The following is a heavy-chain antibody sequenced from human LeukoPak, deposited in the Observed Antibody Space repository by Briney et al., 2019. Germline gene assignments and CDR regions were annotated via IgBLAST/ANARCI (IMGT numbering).Heavy chain of an antibody. D-gene: IGHD1-20*01. CDR3: ARGVRDNWDFGS. J-gene: IGHJ4*02. CDR1: GASISTSGYS. Sequence: PSQTLSLTCTVSGASISTSGYSWGWIRQHSEKGLEWLGNIYDNGGSFYNPSLKSRLNISTDTSKSHFSLTLKSLTAADTAIYYCARGVRDNWDFGSWGQGALVTVSS. V-gene: IGHV4-31*03. CDR2: IYDNGGS.